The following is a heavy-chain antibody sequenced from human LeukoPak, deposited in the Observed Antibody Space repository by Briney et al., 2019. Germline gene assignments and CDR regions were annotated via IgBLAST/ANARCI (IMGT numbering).Heavy chain of an antibody. J-gene: IGHJ3*02. CDR1: GGSISSSSYY. CDR2: IYYSGST. V-gene: IGHV4-39*07. D-gene: IGHD4-17*01. Sequence: PSETLSLTCTVSGGSISSSSYYWGWIRQPPGKGLEWIGSIYYSGSTYYNPSLKSRVTISVDTSKNQFSLKLSSVTAADTAVYYCARGSRDYGFSRMLFDIWGQGTVVTVSS. CDR3: ARGSRDYGFSRMLFDI.